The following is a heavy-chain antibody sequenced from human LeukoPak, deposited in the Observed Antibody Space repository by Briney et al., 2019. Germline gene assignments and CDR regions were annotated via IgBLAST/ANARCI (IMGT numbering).Heavy chain of an antibody. V-gene: IGHV3-23*01. J-gene: IGHJ4*02. Sequence: GGSLRLSCAASGFTFSSYAMSWVRQAPGKGLEWVSAISGSGGSTYYADSVKGRFTISRDNSKNTLYLQMNSLRAEDTAVYYCAKAVRYYDSSGYYYAAPHFDYWGQGTLVTVS. CDR2: ISGSGGST. D-gene: IGHD3-22*01. CDR1: GFTFSSYA. CDR3: AKAVRYYDSSGYYYAAPHFDY.